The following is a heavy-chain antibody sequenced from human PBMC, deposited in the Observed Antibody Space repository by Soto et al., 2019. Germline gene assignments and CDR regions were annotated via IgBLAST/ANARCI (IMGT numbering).Heavy chain of an antibody. D-gene: IGHD3-3*01. CDR3: AREVYYDFWSGFNTHPYYFDD. CDR2: ISDDGSNT. V-gene: IGHV3-30-3*01. Sequence: QVQLVESGGGVVQPGRSLRLSCAASGFTFSKYTIHWVRQAPGKGLEWVAAISDDGSNTYYADSVKDRFTISRDNSKNTPYFQMNSLSNEDTAVHYCAREVYYDFWSGFNTHPYYFDDWGQGTLVTVSS. J-gene: IGHJ4*02. CDR1: GFTFSKYT.